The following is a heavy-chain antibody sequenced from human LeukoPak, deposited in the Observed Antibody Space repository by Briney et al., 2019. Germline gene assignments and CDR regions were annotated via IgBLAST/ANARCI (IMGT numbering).Heavy chain of an antibody. J-gene: IGHJ3*02. V-gene: IGHV4-59*01. Sequence: SETLSLTCTVSGGSISSYYWSWIRQPPGKGLEWIGYIYYSGSTNYNPSLKSRVTISVDTSKNQFSLKLSSVTAADTAVYYCARGAQQLGSSTSCEAFDIWGQGTMVTVSS. CDR2: IYYSGST. CDR1: GGSISSYY. CDR3: ARGAQQLGSSTSCEAFDI. D-gene: IGHD2-2*01.